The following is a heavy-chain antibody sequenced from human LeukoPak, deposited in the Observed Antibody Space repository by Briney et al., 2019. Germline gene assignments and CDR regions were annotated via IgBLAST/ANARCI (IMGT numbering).Heavy chain of an antibody. J-gene: IGHJ4*02. CDR3: AIASPDGYYDYVWGSYRLDY. Sequence: PSETLSLTCTVSGGSISSGGYYWSWIRQHPGKGLEWIGYIYYSGSTYYNPSLKSRVTISVDTSKNQFSLKLSSVTAADTAVYYCAIASPDGYYDYVWGSYRLDYWGQGTLVTVSS. V-gene: IGHV4-61*08. CDR2: IYYSGST. D-gene: IGHD3-16*02. CDR1: GGSISSGGYY.